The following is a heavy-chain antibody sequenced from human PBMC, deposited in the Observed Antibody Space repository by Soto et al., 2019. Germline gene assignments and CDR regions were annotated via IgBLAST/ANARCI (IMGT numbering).Heavy chain of an antibody. D-gene: IGHD6-6*01. V-gene: IGHV1-69*13. J-gene: IGHJ4*02. CDR2: IIPIFGTA. CDR1: GGTFSSYA. CDR3: ARGAKIAARPGDFDY. Sequence: ASVKVSCKASGGTFSSYAISWVRPAPGQGLEWMGGIIPIFGTANYAQKFQGRVTITADESTSTAYMELSSLRSEDTAVYYCARGAKIAARPGDFDYWGQGTLVTVSS.